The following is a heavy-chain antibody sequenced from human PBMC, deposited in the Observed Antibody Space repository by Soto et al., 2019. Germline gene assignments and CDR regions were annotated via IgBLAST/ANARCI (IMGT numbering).Heavy chain of an antibody. CDR2: ISTGGDT. V-gene: IGHV3-13*01. CDR3: ARNGLGFCTDGICYPGLDY. Sequence: EVQLVESGGGLVQPGGSLRLSCAASGFIFSNYDMHWVRQTTGKGLEWISTISTGGDTSYSGSVKGRFIISRENAKKSLYLQMNSLRAGDTAVYYCARNGLGFCTDGICYPGLDYWGRGTLVTVSS. J-gene: IGHJ4*02. D-gene: IGHD2-8*01. CDR1: GFIFSNYD.